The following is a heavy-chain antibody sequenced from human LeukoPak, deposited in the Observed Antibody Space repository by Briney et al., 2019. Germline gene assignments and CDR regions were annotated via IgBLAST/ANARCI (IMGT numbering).Heavy chain of an antibody. V-gene: IGHV3-53*01. CDR2: IYSGGST. CDR3: ARADLESGSSSFDY. D-gene: IGHD3-10*01. J-gene: IGHJ4*02. CDR1: GFTVSSNY. Sequence: GGSLRLSCAASGFTVSSNYMSCVRQAPGKGLEWVSVIYSGGSTYYADSVKGRFTISRDNSKNTLYLQMNSLSAEDTAVYYCARADLESGSSSFDYWGQGTLVTVSS.